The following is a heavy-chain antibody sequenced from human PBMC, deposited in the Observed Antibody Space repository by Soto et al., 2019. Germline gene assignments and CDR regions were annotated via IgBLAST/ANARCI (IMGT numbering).Heavy chain of an antibody. CDR3: ARDIAFDIDY. V-gene: IGHV1-18*01. CDR2: IYSKAGKM. CDR1: GYTFNDFG. J-gene: IGHJ4*02. D-gene: IGHD2-15*01. Sequence: QVHLLQSGAEVQKPGASVKVSGKTSGYTFNDFGITWVRQAPGLGLEWLGWIYSKAGKMNFAPKFQNRVIMTTDTSTCTAFMELTSLTFDDSAIYFCARDIAFDIDYWGQGTLVTVS.